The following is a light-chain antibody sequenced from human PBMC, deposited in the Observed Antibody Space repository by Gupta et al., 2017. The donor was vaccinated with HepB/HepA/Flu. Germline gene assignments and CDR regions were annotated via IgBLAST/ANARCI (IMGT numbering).Light chain of an antibody. Sequence: QTVITQQSSFSLSPGGTFTLTCGLSSGSVSTGYLPSWYQQTPGQAPRTLIYTTYSRSSGVAECSAGTIMGNDAVTTSTGAQADDDAYYCCMLYMGDGSSVFGTGTKVTVL. CDR3: MLYMGDGSSV. V-gene: IGLV8-61*02. CDR1: SGSVSTGYL. CDR2: TTY. J-gene: IGLJ1*01.